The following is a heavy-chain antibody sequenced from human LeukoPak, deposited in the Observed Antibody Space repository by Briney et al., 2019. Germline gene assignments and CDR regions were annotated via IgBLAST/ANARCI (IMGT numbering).Heavy chain of an antibody. CDR1: GYSLTTYY. CDR2: INPSGGGT. J-gene: IGHJ5*02. D-gene: IGHD2-2*01. Sequence: ASVKVSCKASGYSLTTYYMHWVRQAPGQGLEWMAIINPSGGGTKYAQKFQGRVTITADESTSTAYMELSSLRSEDTAVYYCAREYCSSTSCYGFDPWGQGTLVTVSS. V-gene: IGHV1-46*01. CDR3: AREYCSSTSCYGFDP.